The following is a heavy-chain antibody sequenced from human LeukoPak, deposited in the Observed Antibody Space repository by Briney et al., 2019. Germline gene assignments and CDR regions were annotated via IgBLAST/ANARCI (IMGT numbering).Heavy chain of an antibody. CDR1: GGSFSGYY. Sequence: SETLSLTCAVYGGSFSGYYWSWIRQPPGKGLEWIGEINHSGSTNYNPSLKSRVTISVDTSKNQFSLKLSSVTAADTAVYYCARTMIVVVNGGIFDYWGQGTLVTVSS. CDR3: ARTMIVVVNGGIFDY. V-gene: IGHV4-34*01. CDR2: INHSGST. J-gene: IGHJ4*02. D-gene: IGHD3-22*01.